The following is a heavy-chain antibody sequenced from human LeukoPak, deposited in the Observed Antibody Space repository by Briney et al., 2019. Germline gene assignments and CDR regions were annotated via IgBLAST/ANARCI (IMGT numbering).Heavy chain of an antibody. CDR3: TKLKGWYGEGFFDY. J-gene: IGHJ4*02. D-gene: IGHD6-19*01. CDR2: LCSGAAT. Sequence: GGSLRLSCAASGFTVSSNYMSWVRQPAGKGLEWVSVLCSGAATFYADSVKGRFTISRDTSKNTLYLQMNDLRADDTAVYYCTKLKGWYGEGFFDYWGQGTLVAVSS. CDR1: GFTVSSNY. V-gene: IGHV3-53*01.